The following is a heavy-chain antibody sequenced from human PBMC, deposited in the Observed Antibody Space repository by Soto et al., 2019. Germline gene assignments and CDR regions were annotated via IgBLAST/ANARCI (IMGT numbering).Heavy chain of an antibody. CDR3: ARGATGGYYDSSGYSFDY. CDR2: ISYDGSNK. CDR1: GFTFSSYA. J-gene: IGHJ4*02. V-gene: IGHV3-30-3*01. Sequence: QVQLVESGGGVVQPGRSLRLSCAASGFTFSSYAMHWVRQAPGKGLEWVAVISYDGSNKYYADSVKGRFTISRDNSKNTRYLQMNSLRAEDTAVYYCARGATGGYYDSSGYSFDYWGQGTLVTVSS. D-gene: IGHD3-22*01.